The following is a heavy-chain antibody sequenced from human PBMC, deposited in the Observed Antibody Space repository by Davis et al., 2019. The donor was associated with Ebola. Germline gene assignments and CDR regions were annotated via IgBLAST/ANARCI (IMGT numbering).Heavy chain of an antibody. V-gene: IGHV3-21*01. CDR2: ISSSSSYI. J-gene: IGHJ5*02. Sequence: PGGSLRLSCAASGSTFSSYSMNWVRQAPGKGLEWVSSISSSSSYIYYADSVKCRFTISKDNAKNSLYLQMNSLSAEYTAVYYCAGDARSTIFVVANRKCRFDPWGQGTLVTVSS. D-gene: IGHD3-3*01. CDR1: GSTFSSYS. CDR3: AGDARSTIFVVANRKCRFDP.